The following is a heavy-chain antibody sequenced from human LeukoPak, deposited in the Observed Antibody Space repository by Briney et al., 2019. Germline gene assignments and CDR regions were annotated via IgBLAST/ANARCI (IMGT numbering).Heavy chain of an antibody. V-gene: IGHV4-34*01. Sequence: SETLSLTCAVYGGSFSGYYWSWIRQPPGKGLGWIGEINHSGSTNYNPSLKSRVTISVDTSKNQFSLKLSSVTAADTAVYYCARSQYFDWLFRSRSFDYWGQGTLVTVSS. CDR3: ARSQYFDWLFRSRSFDY. D-gene: IGHD3-9*01. CDR2: INHSGST. J-gene: IGHJ4*02. CDR1: GGSFSGYY.